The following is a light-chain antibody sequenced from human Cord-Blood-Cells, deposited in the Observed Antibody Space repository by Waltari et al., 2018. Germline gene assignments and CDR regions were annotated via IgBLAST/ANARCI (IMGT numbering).Light chain of an antibody. CDR1: QSVSSSY. Sequence: EIVLTQSPGTLSLSPGERATLSCRASQSVSSSYLAWYQQKPGQAPRLLIYGASSRATGIPDGFSGSGSGTDFTLTISRLDPEDFAVYYCQQYGSSPTFGGGTKVEIK. CDR3: QQYGSSPT. CDR2: GAS. V-gene: IGKV3-20*01. J-gene: IGKJ4*01.